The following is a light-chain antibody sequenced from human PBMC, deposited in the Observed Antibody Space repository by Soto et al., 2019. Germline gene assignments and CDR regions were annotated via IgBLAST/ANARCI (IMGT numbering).Light chain of an antibody. V-gene: IGKV4-1*01. CDR1: QSVLYSSNNKNY. CDR3: QQYYSTPYT. CDR2: WAS. Sequence: DIVMTQSPDSLAVSLGERATINCKSSQSVLYSSNNKNYLAWYQQKPGQPPKLLIYWASTRESGVPDRFGGSGSATDFTLTISSLQAEDVAVYYCQQYYSTPYTFGQGTKLEMK. J-gene: IGKJ2*01.